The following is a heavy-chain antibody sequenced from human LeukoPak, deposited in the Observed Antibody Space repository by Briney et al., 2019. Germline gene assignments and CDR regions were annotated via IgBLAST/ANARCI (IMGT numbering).Heavy chain of an antibody. CDR1: GGSFSGYY. V-gene: IGHV4-34*01. CDR3: ARCRGITMIVVARRWFDL. D-gene: IGHD3-22*01. Sequence: SETLSLTCAVYGGSFSGYYWSWIRQPPGKGLEWLGEIKHSGSTNYNPSLKSRVTISVDTSKNQFSLKLSSVTAADTAVYYCARCRGITMIVVARRWFDLWGQGTLVTVSS. CDR2: IKHSGST. J-gene: IGHJ5*02.